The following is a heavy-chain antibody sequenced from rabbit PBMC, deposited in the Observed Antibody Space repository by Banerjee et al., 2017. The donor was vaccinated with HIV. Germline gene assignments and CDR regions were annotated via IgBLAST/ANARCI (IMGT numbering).Heavy chain of an antibody. V-gene: IGHV1S40*01. CDR2: INTSTGNT. CDR3: ARDLAAVIGWNFGL. CDR1: GIDFSNYYY. Sequence: QSLEESGGDLVKPEGSLTLTCEASGIDFSNYYYMCWVRQAPGKGLELIACINTSTGNTVYASWAKGRFTISKTSWTTVTLQMTSLTAADTASYFCARDLAAVIGWNFGLWGQGTLVTVS. D-gene: IGHD1-1*01. J-gene: IGHJ3*01.